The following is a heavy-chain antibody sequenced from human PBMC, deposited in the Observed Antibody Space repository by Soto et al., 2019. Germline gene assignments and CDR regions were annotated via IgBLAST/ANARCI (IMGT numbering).Heavy chain of an antibody. CDR3: ARGRAEDYDFLTGYYTYYFDY. V-gene: IGHV4-34*01. CDR1: GGSFSGYY. CDR2: INHSGST. Sequence: ASETLSLTCAVYGGSFSGYYWSWIRQPPGKGLEWIGEINHSGSTNYNPSLKSRVTISEDTSKNQFSLKLSSVTAADTAVYYCARGRAEDYDFLTGYYTYYFDYWGQGTLVTVSS. D-gene: IGHD3-9*01. J-gene: IGHJ4*02.